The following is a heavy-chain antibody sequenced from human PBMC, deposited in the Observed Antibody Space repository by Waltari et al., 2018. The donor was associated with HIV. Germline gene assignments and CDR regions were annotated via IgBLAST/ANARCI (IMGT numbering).Heavy chain of an antibody. CDR2: SNPNSGGT. CDR1: GYTCTDYY. CDR3: ARGHVIIPEYFQF. V-gene: IGHV1-2*02. Sequence: QVQLVQSGAEVKEPGASVKVSCKASGYTCTDYYIYWVRQAPGQGLEWMGWSNPNSGGTNYAQKFQGRVTMTIDTSISTAYMELSRLTSDDTAVYYCARGHVIIPEYFQFWGQGTLITVSS. J-gene: IGHJ1*01. D-gene: IGHD2-2*02.